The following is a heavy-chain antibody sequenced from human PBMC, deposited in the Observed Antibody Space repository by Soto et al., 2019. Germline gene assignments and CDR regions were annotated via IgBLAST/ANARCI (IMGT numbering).Heavy chain of an antibody. CDR2: IYYSGST. V-gene: IGHV4-59*07. D-gene: IGHD3-16*02. J-gene: IGHJ3*02. CDR3: ARVMITFGGVIVAFDI. CDR1: GGPISSYY. Sequence: PSDTLSLTSSVFGGPISSYYWSWIRQPPGKGLEWIGYIYYSGSTNYNPSLKSRVTISVDTSKNQFSLKLSSVTAADTAVYYCARVMITFGGVIVAFDIWGQGTMVT.